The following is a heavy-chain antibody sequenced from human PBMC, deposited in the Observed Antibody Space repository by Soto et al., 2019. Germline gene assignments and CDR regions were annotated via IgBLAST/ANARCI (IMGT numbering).Heavy chain of an antibody. Sequence: SETLSLTCAVYGGSFSGYYWSWIRQPPGKGLEWIGEINHSGSTNYNPSLKSRVTISVDTSKNQFSLKLSSVTAADTAVYYCARPYYYDSSGFWYWGQGTLVTVSS. D-gene: IGHD3-22*01. CDR2: INHSGST. J-gene: IGHJ4*02. CDR3: ARPYYYDSSGFWY. V-gene: IGHV4-34*01. CDR1: GGSFSGYY.